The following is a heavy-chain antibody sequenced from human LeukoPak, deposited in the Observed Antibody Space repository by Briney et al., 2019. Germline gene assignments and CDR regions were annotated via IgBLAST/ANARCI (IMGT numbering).Heavy chain of an antibody. CDR3: ARDKVHIAVAGTYYYGMDV. Sequence: KPSGTLSLTCAVSGGPISSSNWWSWVRQPPGKGLEWIGEIYHSGSTNYNPSLESRVTISVDKSKNQFSLKLSSVTAADTAVYYCARDKVHIAVAGTYYYGMDVWGKGTTVTVSS. D-gene: IGHD6-19*01. J-gene: IGHJ6*04. CDR2: IYHSGST. V-gene: IGHV4-4*02. CDR1: GGPISSSNW.